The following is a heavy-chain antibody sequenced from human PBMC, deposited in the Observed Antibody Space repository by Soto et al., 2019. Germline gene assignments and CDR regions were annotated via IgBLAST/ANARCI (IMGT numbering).Heavy chain of an antibody. CDR2: ISAYNGNT. D-gene: IGHD3-16*01. CDR1: GYTFTSYG. CDR3: ARDQGAPTIWGYYYYYMDV. Sequence: ASVKVSCKASGYTFTSYGISWVRQAPGQGLEWMGWISAYNGNTNYAQKLQGRVTMTTVTSTSTAYMELRSLRSDDTAVYYCARDQGAPTIWGYYYYYMDVWGKGTTVTVSS. V-gene: IGHV1-18*01. J-gene: IGHJ6*03.